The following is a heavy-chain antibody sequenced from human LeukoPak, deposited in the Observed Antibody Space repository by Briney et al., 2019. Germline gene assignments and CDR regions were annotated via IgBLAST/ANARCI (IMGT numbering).Heavy chain of an antibody. J-gene: IGHJ5*02. V-gene: IGHV3-74*03. Sequence: GGSPRLSCAASGFTFSNYFMHWVRQAPGKGLVWVSRISGDGTTTMYADSVKGRFTISRDNAKNTLYLQVNSLRDEDTAVYYCARRVDATRWFDPWGQGTLVAVSS. CDR2: ISGDGTTT. CDR1: GFTFSNYF. D-gene: IGHD2-15*01. CDR3: ARRVDATRWFDP.